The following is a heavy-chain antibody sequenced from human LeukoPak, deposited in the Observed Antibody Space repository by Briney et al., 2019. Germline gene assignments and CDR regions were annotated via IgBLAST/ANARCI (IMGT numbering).Heavy chain of an antibody. J-gene: IGHJ5*02. D-gene: IGHD5-12*01. CDR1: GYTFTGYY. CDR3: ARGHIVATRSGNWFDP. V-gene: IGHV1-2*02. Sequence: ASVKVSCKASGYTFTGYYMHWVRQAPGQGLEWMGWINPNSGGTNYAQKFQGRVTMTRDTSISTAYMELSRLRSDDTAVYYYARGHIVATRSGNWFDPWGQETLVTVSS. CDR2: INPNSGGT.